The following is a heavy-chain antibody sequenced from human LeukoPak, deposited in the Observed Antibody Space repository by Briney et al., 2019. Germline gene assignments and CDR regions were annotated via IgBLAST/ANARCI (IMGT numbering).Heavy chain of an antibody. D-gene: IGHD2-2*01. CDR1: GGSFSGYY. Sequence: SETLSLTCTVYGGSFSGYYWSWIRQPPGKGLEWIGEINHSGSTNYNPSLKSRVTISVDTSKNQFSLKLSSVTAADTAVYYCARGRCSSTSCYDYYYYYMDVWGKGTTVTVSS. CDR3: ARGRCSSTSCYDYYYYYMDV. J-gene: IGHJ6*03. CDR2: INHSGST. V-gene: IGHV4-34*01.